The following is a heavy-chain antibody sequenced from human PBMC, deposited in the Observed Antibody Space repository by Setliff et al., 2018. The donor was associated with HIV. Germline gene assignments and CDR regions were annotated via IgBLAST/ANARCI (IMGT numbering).Heavy chain of an antibody. Sequence: SETLSLTCTVSGDSISSSAYYWGWVRQPPGKGLEWIGSIYYSGTAYYNPSLRSRVTILVDTSNNNFSLKLNSVTAADTSMYHCARVIASGYNFWSGYPFDAFDVWGQGTMVTVSS. J-gene: IGHJ3*01. D-gene: IGHD3-3*01. CDR1: GDSISSSAYY. CDR2: IYYSGTA. V-gene: IGHV4-39*07. CDR3: ARVIASGYNFWSGYPFDAFDV.